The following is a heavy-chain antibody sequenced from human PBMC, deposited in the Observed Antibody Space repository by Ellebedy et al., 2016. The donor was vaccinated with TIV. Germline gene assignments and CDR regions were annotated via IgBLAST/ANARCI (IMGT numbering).Heavy chain of an antibody. CDR2: IYGNDIK. CDR3: VHRTTVTSVDY. J-gene: IGHJ4*02. D-gene: IGHD4-11*01. CDR1: GFSLNTDRVT. V-gene: IGHV2-5*01. Sequence: SGPTLVKPTQTLTLTCTFSGFSLNTDRVTVGWVRQPPGKALEWLAFIYGNDIKRHSPSLESRLTITKDTSKNQVVLTVTNVDPVDTATYFCVHRTTVTSVDYWGQGTLVTVSS.